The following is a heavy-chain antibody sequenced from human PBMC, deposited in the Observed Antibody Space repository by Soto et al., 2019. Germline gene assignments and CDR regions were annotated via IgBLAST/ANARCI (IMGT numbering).Heavy chain of an antibody. Sequence: ASVKVSCKASGYTFKDYDINWVRRAPGQGLEWMGWMNPNSGNTAYARKFHDRITMTRSVTARTAFMELSSLTPEDTAVYYCARRMTWSLWCFDLWGSGTQVTVSS. CDR3: ARRMTWSLWCFDL. D-gene: IGHD3-3*01. CDR2: MNPNSGNT. CDR1: GYTFKDYD. J-gene: IGHJ2*01. V-gene: IGHV1-8*01.